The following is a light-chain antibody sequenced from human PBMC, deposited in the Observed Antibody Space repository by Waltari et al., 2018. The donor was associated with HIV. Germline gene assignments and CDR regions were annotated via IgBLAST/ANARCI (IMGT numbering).Light chain of an antibody. CDR1: TSNIGYNY. V-gene: IGLV1-47*01. J-gene: IGLJ3*02. CDR3: ATWDDGRSGRRV. CDR2: RND. Sequence: QYVLTQPPSASGTPGQRVTISCSGSTSNIGYNYVYWYQQFPGTAPKLLIYRNDQRPSGVPDRFSGSKSGTSASLAITGLRSEDEADYYCATWDDGRSGRRVFGGGTKLTVL.